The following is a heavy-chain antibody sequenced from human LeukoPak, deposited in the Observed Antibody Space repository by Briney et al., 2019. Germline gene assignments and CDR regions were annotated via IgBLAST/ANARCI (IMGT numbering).Heavy chain of an antibody. J-gene: IGHJ4*02. Sequence: GGSLRLSCAASGFTFSSYGMHWVRQAPGRGLEWVAFIRSDGSVEYYVDSVKGRFTISRDNSKNTLYLQMNSLRTDDTAVYYCAKDRPDPYFDYWGQGTLVTVSS. CDR1: GFTFSSYG. CDR3: AKDRPDPYFDY. V-gene: IGHV3-30*02. CDR2: IRSDGSVE.